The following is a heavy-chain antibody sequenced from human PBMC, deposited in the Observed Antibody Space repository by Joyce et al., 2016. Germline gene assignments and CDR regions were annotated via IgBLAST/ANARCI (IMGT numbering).Heavy chain of an antibody. D-gene: IGHD4-23*01. CDR3: ATLRTPGWYFDL. CDR1: GGSFSGYY. V-gene: IGHV4-34*01. J-gene: IGHJ2*01. CDR2: VNFGGNT. Sequence: QVRLQQWGAGLLKPSETLSLTCAVYGGSFSGYYWSWIRQPTGKALEWIGEVNFGGNTNYNPSFKSRVTISVDPSKSHFSLKMTSVTAADMAVYYCATLRTPGWYFDLWGRGTLVTVSS.